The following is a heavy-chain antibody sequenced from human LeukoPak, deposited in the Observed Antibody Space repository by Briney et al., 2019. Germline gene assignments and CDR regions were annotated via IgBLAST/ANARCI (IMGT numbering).Heavy chain of an antibody. CDR2: INPSGGST. CDR3: AREPVIAAAGNYYYGMDV. CDR1: GYTFTSYY. V-gene: IGHV1-46*01. Sequence: ASVKVSCKASGYTFTSYYMHWVRQAPGQGLEWMGIINPSGGSTSYAQKFQGRVTMTRATSTSTVYMELSSLRSEDTAVYYCAREPVIAAAGNYYYGMDVWGKGTTVTVSS. J-gene: IGHJ6*04. D-gene: IGHD6-13*01.